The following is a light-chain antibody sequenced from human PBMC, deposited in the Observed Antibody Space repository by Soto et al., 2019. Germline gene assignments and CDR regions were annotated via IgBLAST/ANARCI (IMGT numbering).Light chain of an antibody. J-gene: IGKJ1*01. CDR3: QQYGGSPRT. CDR2: GAS. Sequence: EIVLTQSPGTLSLSPGERASLSCRASQSIANSLAWYQQKPGQAPRLLIFGASNRATGIPDRFSGSGSGTDFTLTISRLEPEDFAVYHCQQYGGSPRTCGQGTKVERK. CDR1: QSIANS. V-gene: IGKV3-20*01.